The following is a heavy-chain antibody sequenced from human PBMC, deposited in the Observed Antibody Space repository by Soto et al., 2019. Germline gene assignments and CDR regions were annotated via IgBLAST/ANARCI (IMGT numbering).Heavy chain of an antibody. CDR3: PRTTFRVHPNYFDF. D-gene: IGHD1-1*01. V-gene: IGHV1-2*06. CDR1: GYTFTDYY. CDR2: IKPNTYAT. J-gene: IGHJ4*02. Sequence: QGQLVQSGAEVKKPGDSVKVSCKASGYTFTDYYIHWVRQAPGQGLQWKGRIKPNTYATDYPKKLHGSVTLTRDTSNSTVYMVLSSLKSDYTSDYYCPRTTFRVHPNYFDFWGQGTLVTVSS.